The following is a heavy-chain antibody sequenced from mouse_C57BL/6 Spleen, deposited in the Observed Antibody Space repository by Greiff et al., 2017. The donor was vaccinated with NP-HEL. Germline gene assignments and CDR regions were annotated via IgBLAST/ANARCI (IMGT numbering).Heavy chain of an antibody. CDR1: GYSITSGYY. CDR2: ISYDGSN. V-gene: IGHV3-6*01. J-gene: IGHJ1*03. CDR3: AGYFDV. Sequence: EVKVEESGPGLVKPSQSLSLTCSVTGYSITSGYYWNWIRQFPGNKLEWMGYISYDGSNNYNPSLKNRISITRDTSKNQFFLKLNSVTTEDTATYYCAGYFDVWGTGTTVTVSS.